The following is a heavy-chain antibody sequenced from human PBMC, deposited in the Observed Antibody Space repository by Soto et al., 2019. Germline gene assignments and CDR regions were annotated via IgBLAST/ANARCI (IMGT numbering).Heavy chain of an antibody. CDR1: GFTFSSYG. CDR2: IWYDGSNK. CDR3: AREKVPAAHKRAFYMDV. Sequence: QVQLVESGGGVVQPGRSLRLSCAASGFTFSSYGMHWVRQAPGKGLEWVAVIWYDGSNKYYADSVKGRFTISRDNSKNTLYLQMNSLRAEDTAVYYCAREKVPAAHKRAFYMDVWGKGTTVTVSS. J-gene: IGHJ6*03. V-gene: IGHV3-33*01. D-gene: IGHD2-2*01.